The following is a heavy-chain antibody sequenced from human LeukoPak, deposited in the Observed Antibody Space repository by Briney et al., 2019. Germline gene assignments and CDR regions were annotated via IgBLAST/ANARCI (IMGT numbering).Heavy chain of an antibody. CDR3: ARKNDFDI. CDR1: GGSISSDH. CDR2: IYYSGST. Sequence: PSETLSLTCTVSGGSISSDHWKWIRQPPGKGLEWIGCIYYSGSTYYNPSLKSRVTISVDMSKSQFSLRLTSVTAADTAVYYCARKNDFDIWGQGTLVTVSS. J-gene: IGHJ3*02. D-gene: IGHD2/OR15-2a*01. V-gene: IGHV4-59*01.